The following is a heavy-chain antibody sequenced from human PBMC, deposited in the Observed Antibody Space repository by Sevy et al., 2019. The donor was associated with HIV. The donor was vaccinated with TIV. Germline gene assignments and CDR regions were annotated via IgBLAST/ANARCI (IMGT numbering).Heavy chain of an antibody. V-gene: IGHV3-7*01. Sequence: GGCLRLSCAASGFTFSDYWMTWVRQAPGKDLEWVANIKRDESVKHYVDSVKGRFSVSRDNAKNSLYLHMNSLRADDTALYYCARDSSYCICDKCHDVFDIWGQGTMVTVSS. CDR1: GFTFSDYW. CDR2: IKRDESVK. J-gene: IGHJ3*02. D-gene: IGHD3-3*02. CDR3: ARDSSYCICDKCHDVFDI.